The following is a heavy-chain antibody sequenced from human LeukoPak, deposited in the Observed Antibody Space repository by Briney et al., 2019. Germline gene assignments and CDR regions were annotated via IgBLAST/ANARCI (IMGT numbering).Heavy chain of an antibody. J-gene: IGHJ4*02. V-gene: IGHV3-30*18. CDR1: GFTFSNYG. CDR2: ITYDGSSE. D-gene: IGHD3-16*01. CDR3: AKRGDGGHKSLEY. Sequence: PGTSLRLPCAASGFTFSNYGMHWVRQAPGKGLEWVATITYDGSSEYYADSVKDRFTVSRDNSKNTLYLQMSSLKPEDTAVYYCAKRGDGGHKSLEYWGQGTLVIVSS.